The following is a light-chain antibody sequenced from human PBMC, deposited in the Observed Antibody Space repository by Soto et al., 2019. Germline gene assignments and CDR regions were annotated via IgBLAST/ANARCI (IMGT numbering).Light chain of an antibody. CDR1: QSVSSNY. CDR3: HQYGIFPVT. Sequence: EVVLTQSPGTLSLSPGERATLSCRASQSVSSNYLAWYQHKVGQAPRLLIYGASSRATGIPDRFSGSGSGTDFTLTISRLGPEDFAVYFCHQYGIFPVTFGQGTKLEIK. V-gene: IGKV3-20*01. J-gene: IGKJ2*01. CDR2: GAS.